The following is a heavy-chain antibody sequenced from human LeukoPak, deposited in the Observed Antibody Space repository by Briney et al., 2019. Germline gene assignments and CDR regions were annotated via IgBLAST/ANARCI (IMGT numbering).Heavy chain of an antibody. CDR2: IYSPGNT. J-gene: IGHJ3*02. Sequence: GGSLRLSYAASGFIVSSNYMSWVRQAPGKGLEWVSVIYSPGNTYYVDSVKGRFTLSRDNSKNTLYLQMNSLRAEDTAVYYCARGLQDSSDWYDAFDIWGQGTMVTASS. V-gene: IGHV3-53*01. CDR3: ARGLQDSSDWYDAFDI. D-gene: IGHD6-19*01. CDR1: GFIVSSNY.